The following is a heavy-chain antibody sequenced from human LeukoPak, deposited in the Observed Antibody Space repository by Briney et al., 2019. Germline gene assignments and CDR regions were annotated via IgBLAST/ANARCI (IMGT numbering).Heavy chain of an antibody. J-gene: IGHJ4*02. Sequence: SQTLSLTCAISGDSVSSNSAAWNWIRQSPSRGLEWLGRTYYRSKWYNDYAVSVKSRVNINPDTSKNQFSLKLSSVTAADTAVYYCARESLGSSWPRFDYWGQGTLVTVSS. CDR3: ARESLGSSWPRFDY. V-gene: IGHV6-1*01. CDR1: GDSVSSNSAA. CDR2: TYYRSKWYN. D-gene: IGHD6-13*01.